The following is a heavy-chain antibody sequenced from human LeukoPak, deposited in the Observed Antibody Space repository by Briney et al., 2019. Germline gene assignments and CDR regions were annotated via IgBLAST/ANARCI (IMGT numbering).Heavy chain of an antibody. CDR1: GFTVSSNY. Sequence: GGSLRLSCAASGFTVSSNYMSWVRQAPGKGLEWVSVIYSGGSTYYADSVKGRFTISRDNSKNTLYLQMNSLRAEDTAVYYCARDTSNYYDSSGYAYYFDYWGQGTLVTVSS. V-gene: IGHV3-66*01. CDR2: IYSGGST. D-gene: IGHD3-22*01. J-gene: IGHJ4*02. CDR3: ARDTSNYYDSSGYAYYFDY.